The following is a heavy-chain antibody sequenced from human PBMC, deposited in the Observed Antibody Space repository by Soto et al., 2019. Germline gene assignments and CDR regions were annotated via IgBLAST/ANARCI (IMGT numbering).Heavy chain of an antibody. CDR1: GGFLSESY. Sequence: SETLSLTCAVYGGFLSESYWTWIRQPPGKGLEWIGEINHVGGTNYNPSLKSRVTMSVDTSQNQFSLRLISVTAAGTAMYFCVRIRYQLPSSVLWLDPWGQGTPVTVSS. CDR2: INHVGGT. V-gene: IGHV4-34*01. CDR3: VRIRYQLPSSVLWLDP. J-gene: IGHJ5*02. D-gene: IGHD3-16*01.